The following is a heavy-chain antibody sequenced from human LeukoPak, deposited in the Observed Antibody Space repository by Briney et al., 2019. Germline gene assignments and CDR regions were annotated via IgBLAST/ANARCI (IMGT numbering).Heavy chain of an antibody. V-gene: IGHV3-30*02. Sequence: QTGGSLTLSCSASGFPFSGYCMNWVRPAPGKGLGWVAFIRNDGSNKYYVDSVKDRFTISRDISKHILYLQMDSLRAEDTAVYYCAKKGHDNSGLFDYWGQGTLVTVSS. CDR2: IRNDGSNK. D-gene: IGHD5-12*01. CDR1: GFPFSGYC. CDR3: AKKGHDNSGLFDY. J-gene: IGHJ4*02.